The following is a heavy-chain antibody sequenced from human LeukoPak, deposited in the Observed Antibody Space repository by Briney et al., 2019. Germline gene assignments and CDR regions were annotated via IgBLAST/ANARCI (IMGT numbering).Heavy chain of an antibody. CDR3: ARDTQNYGGNRFYYYAMDV. Sequence: GGSLRLSCAASGFTFSSYAMSWVRQAPGKGLEWVSAISGSGGTTFYADSVKGRFTISRDNSKNTLYLQMNSLRGEDTAVYYCARDTQNYGGNRFYYYAMDVWGQGTTVTVSS. J-gene: IGHJ6*02. D-gene: IGHD4-23*01. CDR1: GFTFSSYA. CDR2: ISGSGGTT. V-gene: IGHV3-23*01.